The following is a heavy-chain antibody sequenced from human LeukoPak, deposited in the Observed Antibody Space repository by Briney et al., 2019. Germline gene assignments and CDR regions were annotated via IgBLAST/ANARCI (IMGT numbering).Heavy chain of an antibody. D-gene: IGHD5-12*01. CDR2: ISGSGGNT. J-gene: IGHJ4*02. CDR3: AKVQNSGYDMNFDS. CDR1: GFTFSDHY. Sequence: PGGSLRLSCAVSGFTFSDHYMKWVRQAPGKGLEWVSAISGSGGNTYYADSVKGRFTISRDNSKNSLYLQMNSLRADDTAVYYCAKVQNSGYDMNFDSWGQGTVVSVSS. V-gene: IGHV3-23*01.